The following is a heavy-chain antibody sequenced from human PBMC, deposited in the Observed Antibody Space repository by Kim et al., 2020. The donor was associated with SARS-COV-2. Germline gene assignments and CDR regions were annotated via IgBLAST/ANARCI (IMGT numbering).Heavy chain of an antibody. Sequence: GGSLRLSCAASGFTFSSYSMNWVRQAPGKGLEWVSSISSSSSYIYYADSVKGRFTISRDNAKNSLYLQMNSLRAEDTAVYYCAGWGEGYYYYYGMDVWGQGTTVTVSS. D-gene: IGHD3-16*01. CDR1: GFTFSSYS. J-gene: IGHJ6*02. CDR3: AGWGEGYYYYYGMDV. CDR2: ISSSSSYI. V-gene: IGHV3-21*01.